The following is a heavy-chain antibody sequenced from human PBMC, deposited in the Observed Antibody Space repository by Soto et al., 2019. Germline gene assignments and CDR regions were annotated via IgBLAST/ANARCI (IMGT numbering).Heavy chain of an antibody. J-gene: IGHJ4*02. D-gene: IGHD6-19*01. CDR3: ASPREAQWLAFDH. V-gene: IGHV3-30*19. Sequence: PGGSLRLSCVVSGFTFSDFGMHWVRQSPGEGLAWVASISNDGLDRYYSESVKGRFTISXXXXXXTXFXQXXXLNVXDTAADFCASPREAQWLAFDHWGQRTLVTVSS. CDR1: GFTFSDFG. CDR2: ISNDGLDR.